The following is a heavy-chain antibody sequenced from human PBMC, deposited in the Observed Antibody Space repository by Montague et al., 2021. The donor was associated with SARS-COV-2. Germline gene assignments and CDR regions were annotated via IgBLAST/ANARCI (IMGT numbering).Heavy chain of an antibody. CDR1: GGSFSGYY. CDR2: INHSGST. Sequence: SETLSLTCAVSGGSFSGYYWSWIRQPPGKGLQWFGEINHSGSTNYNPSPQSRGTILVDTSKNQFSLKLSSVTAADTAVYYCARGRTVTTFYYYYGMDVWGQGTTVTVSS. V-gene: IGHV4-34*01. J-gene: IGHJ6*02. D-gene: IGHD4-17*01. CDR3: ARGRTVTTFYYYYGMDV.